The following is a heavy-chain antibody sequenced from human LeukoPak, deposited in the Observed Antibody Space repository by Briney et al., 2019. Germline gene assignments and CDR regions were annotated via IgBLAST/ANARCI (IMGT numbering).Heavy chain of an antibody. V-gene: IGHV1-2*02. CDR2: INPNSGGT. CDR3: AKVEELSHCGSTSCYDWLDP. CDR1: GYTFTAYY. Sequence: GASVNVSYTPSGYTFTAYYIHWVRQAPGQGREWMGWINPNSGGTNYAQNFQGRVTMTRDTSISTAYMELTRLRADDSAVYYCAKVEELSHCGSTSCYDWLDPWGQGTLVTVSS. D-gene: IGHD2-2*01. J-gene: IGHJ5*02.